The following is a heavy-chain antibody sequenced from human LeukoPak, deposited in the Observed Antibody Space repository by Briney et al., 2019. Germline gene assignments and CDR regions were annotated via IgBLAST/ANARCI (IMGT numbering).Heavy chain of an antibody. Sequence: GGSLRLSCVVSGLTLSSQAMRWVRQAPGKGLEWVSAISGSGGSTFYADSVKGRFTVSRDNSKNTLYVQMNSMRTGDTAVYYCVKLPYCSGGSCTSGDYWGQGTLVTVSS. J-gene: IGHJ4*02. V-gene: IGHV3-23*01. D-gene: IGHD2-15*01. CDR1: GLTLSSQA. CDR2: ISGSGGST. CDR3: VKLPYCSGGSCTSGDY.